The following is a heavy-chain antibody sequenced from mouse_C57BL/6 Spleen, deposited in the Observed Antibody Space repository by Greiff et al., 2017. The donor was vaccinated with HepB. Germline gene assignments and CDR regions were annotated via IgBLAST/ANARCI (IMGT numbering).Heavy chain of an antibody. CDR3: ARRPRGKTWYFDV. Sequence: QVHVKQPGAELVKPGASVKMSCKASGYTFTSYWITWVKQRPGQGLEWIGDIYPGSGSTNYNEKFKSKATLTVDTSSSTAYMQLSSLTSEDSAVYYCARRPRGKTWYFDVWGTGTTVTVSS. V-gene: IGHV1-55*01. CDR1: GYTFTSYW. J-gene: IGHJ1*03. D-gene: IGHD2-1*01. CDR2: IYPGSGST.